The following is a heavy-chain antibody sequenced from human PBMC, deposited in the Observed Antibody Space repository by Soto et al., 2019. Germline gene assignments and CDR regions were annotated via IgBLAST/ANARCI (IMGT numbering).Heavy chain of an antibody. J-gene: IGHJ6*02. V-gene: IGHV4-30-2*01. CDR2: IYHSGGA. Sequence: QLQLQESGSGLVKPSQTLSLTCAVSGGSISSDNYSWSWIRYPPGKGLDWIGYIYHSGGAYYSPSLKSRVTISVDRSKNQFSLKLSSVTAADTAVYYCARGFYGTGRYGMDVWGQGTTVTVSS. D-gene: IGHD2-8*02. CDR3: ARGFYGTGRYGMDV. CDR1: GGSISSDNYS.